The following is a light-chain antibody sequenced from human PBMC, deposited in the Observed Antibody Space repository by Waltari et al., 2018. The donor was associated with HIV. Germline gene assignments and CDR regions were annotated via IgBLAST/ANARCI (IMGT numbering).Light chain of an antibody. CDR2: RDN. CDR1: TTNVGTNF. CDR3: ATWDGSLGGFYV. J-gene: IGLJ1*01. V-gene: IGLV1-47*01. Sequence: QSVLTQPPSASGTPGQRVTISCSGATTNVGTNFVSWYQQLTGAAPKLLIYRDNRRPSGVPDRFSGSKSGASASLAISGLRSEDEGDYYCATWDGSLGGFYVFGAGTKVTVL.